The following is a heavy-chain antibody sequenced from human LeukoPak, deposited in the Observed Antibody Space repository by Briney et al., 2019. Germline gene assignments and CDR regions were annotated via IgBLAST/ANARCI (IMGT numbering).Heavy chain of an antibody. D-gene: IGHD1-26*01. CDR3: ARDGKLGKGFDP. CDR2: IYYSGST. Sequence: SETLSLTCTVSGGSISSGDYYWSWIRQPPGKGLEWIGYIYYSGSTYYNPSLKSRVTISVDTSKNQFSLKLSSVTAADTAVYYCARDGKLGKGFDPWGQGTLVTVSS. CDR1: GGSISSGDYY. V-gene: IGHV4-30-4*01. J-gene: IGHJ5*02.